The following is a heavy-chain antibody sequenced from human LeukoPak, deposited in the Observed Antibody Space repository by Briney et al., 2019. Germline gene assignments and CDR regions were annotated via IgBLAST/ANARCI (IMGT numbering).Heavy chain of an antibody. CDR3: ARGHYGDYYYYYYMDV. J-gene: IGHJ6*03. CDR2: IKQDGSEK. Sequence: GGSLRLSCAASGFTFSSYWMSWVRQAPGKGLEWVANIKQDGSEKYYVDSVKGRFAISRDNANNSLYLQMNSLRAEDTAVYYCARGHYGDYYYYYYMDVWGKGTTVTISS. V-gene: IGHV3-7*04. D-gene: IGHD4-17*01. CDR1: GFTFSSYW.